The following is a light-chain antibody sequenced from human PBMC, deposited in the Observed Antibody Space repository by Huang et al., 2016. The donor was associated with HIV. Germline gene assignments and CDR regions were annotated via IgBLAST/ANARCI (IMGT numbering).Light chain of an antibody. Sequence: IRMTQSPSSLSASTGDRVTITCRASRNVGTSLAWYQQRPGRAPVPLIYDASTLQRGVPSRFSGSGSRTVFTLTIGCLQVEDAATYYCQHSDGLSPLTFGGGT. CDR2: DAS. CDR3: QHSDGLSPLT. J-gene: IGKJ4*01. CDR1: RNVGTS. V-gene: IGKV1-8*01.